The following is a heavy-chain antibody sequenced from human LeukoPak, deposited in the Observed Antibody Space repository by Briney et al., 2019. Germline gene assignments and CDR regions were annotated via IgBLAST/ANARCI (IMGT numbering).Heavy chain of an antibody. J-gene: IGHJ4*02. CDR1: GFTFSTYW. D-gene: IGHD3-9*01. CDR2: INPDGSRT. V-gene: IGHV3-74*01. Sequence: GGSLRLSCGGSGFTFSTYWFHWVRHAPGKGLVWVSRINPDGSRTDYADSVRGRFTISRDNAKNTLYLQMNSLRVEDTAVYFCAKSMTGLDDYWGQGTLVTVSS. CDR3: AKSMTGLDDY.